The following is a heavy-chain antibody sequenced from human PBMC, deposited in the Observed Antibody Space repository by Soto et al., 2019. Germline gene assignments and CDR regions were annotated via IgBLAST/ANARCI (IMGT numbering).Heavy chain of an antibody. Sequence: QVELVQSGAEVKKPGSSVKVSCQASEDTFGNYAISWVRQAHGQGLEWMGGIIPIFGTANYAQKFQGRVTITPDTSANTVYLELSSLRSEDTAVYYCASTKYDSSAYYYWYLGLWGRGTLVTVSS. CDR1: EDTFGNYA. CDR2: IIPIFGTA. D-gene: IGHD3-22*01. CDR3: ASTKYDSSAYYYWYLGL. V-gene: IGHV1-69*06. J-gene: IGHJ2*01.